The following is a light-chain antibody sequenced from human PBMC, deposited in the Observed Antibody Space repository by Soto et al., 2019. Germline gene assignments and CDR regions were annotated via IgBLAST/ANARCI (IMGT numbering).Light chain of an antibody. CDR2: GAC. J-gene: IGKJ1*01. CDR1: QSVSID. Sequence: EIVMTQSPATLSVSPGERATLSCRASQSVSIDLAWHQQTPGQAPRLLIYGACTRATGIPVRFSGRAXGTEFTLTISSLQSEDFTVYYCQQYTKRPLTFGQGTTVDIK. V-gene: IGKV3-15*01. CDR3: QQYTKRPLT.